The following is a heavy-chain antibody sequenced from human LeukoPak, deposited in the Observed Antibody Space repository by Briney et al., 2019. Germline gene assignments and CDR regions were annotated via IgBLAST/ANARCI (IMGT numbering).Heavy chain of an antibody. V-gene: IGHV3-23*01. Sequence: GSLRLSCAASGFTFSSYAMSWVRQAPGKGLEWVSAISGSGGSTYYADSVEGRFTISRDNSKNTLYLQMNSLRAEDTAVYYCAPALAAAGTYYWGQGTLVTVSS. CDR1: GFTFSSYA. D-gene: IGHD6-13*01. CDR3: APALAAAGTYY. J-gene: IGHJ4*02. CDR2: ISGSGGST.